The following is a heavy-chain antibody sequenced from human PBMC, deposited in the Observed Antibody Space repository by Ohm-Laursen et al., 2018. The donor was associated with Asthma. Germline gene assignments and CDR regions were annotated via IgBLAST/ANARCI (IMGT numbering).Heavy chain of an antibody. CDR1: GFTFSSYS. CDR2: ISSSSTSI. J-gene: IGHJ4*02. Sequence: SLRLSCSASGFTFSSYSMNWVRQAPGKGLEGLSSISSSSTSIFSADSVKGRFTISRDNARNSLYLQMHTLRVEDTAVYYCARDAVGAAGVHRHFDSWGQGTLVTVSS. D-gene: IGHD6-13*01. V-gene: IGHV3-21*01. CDR3: ARDAVGAAGVHRHFDS.